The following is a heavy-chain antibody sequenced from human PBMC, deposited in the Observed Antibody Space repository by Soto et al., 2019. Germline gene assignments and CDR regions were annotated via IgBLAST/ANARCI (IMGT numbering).Heavy chain of an antibody. D-gene: IGHD2-15*01. J-gene: IGHJ4*02. CDR2: IWYDGSNK. V-gene: IGHV3-33*01. CDR1: GFTFSSYG. CDR3: ARDGYCRGDSCYTVPVFDS. Sequence: QVQLVESGGGVVQPGRSLRLSCAASGFTFSSYGMHWVRQAPGKGLEWVAGIWYDGSNKYYADYVQGRFTISRDKSKNPRYLQMNSLRAEDTAGYYCARDGYCRGDSCYTVPVFDSWGQGTLVPVSS.